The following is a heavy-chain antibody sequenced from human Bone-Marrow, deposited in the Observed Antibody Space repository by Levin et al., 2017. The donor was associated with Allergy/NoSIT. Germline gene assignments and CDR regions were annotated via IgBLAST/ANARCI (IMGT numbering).Heavy chain of an antibody. CDR2: IIPNSGDT. Sequence: EASVKVSCKASGYSVTDYYIHWIRQAPGQGLEWMGWIIPNSGDTNYAQMFQGRVTMTGDTSTSTAYLELTRLKSDDTAVYYCATPSYHNVLTGYFDLRGYYFDYWGQGTLVTVSS. CDR3: ATPSYHNVLTGYFDLRGYYFDY. J-gene: IGHJ4*02. CDR1: GYSVTDYY. D-gene: IGHD3-9*01. V-gene: IGHV1-2*02.